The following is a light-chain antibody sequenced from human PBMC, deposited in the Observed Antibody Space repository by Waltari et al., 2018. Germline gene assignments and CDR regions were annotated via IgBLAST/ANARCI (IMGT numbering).Light chain of an antibody. CDR3: GTWDNNLSALV. J-gene: IGLJ2*01. V-gene: IGLV1-51*02. Sequence: QSVLTPPPSVSAAPGQKVTISCSGSTPNIGNNYVSWYQQLPGAAPKVFIYESEKRPSGIPDRFSGSKSGTSASLGITGLQTGDEAAYYCGTWDNNLSALVFGGGTKLTVL. CDR1: TPNIGNNY. CDR2: ESE.